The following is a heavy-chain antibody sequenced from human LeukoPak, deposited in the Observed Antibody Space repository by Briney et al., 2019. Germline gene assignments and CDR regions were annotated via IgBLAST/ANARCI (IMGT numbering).Heavy chain of an antibody. V-gene: IGHV1-2*02. CDR1: GYTFTSYG. D-gene: IGHD5-18*01. Sequence: ASVKVSCKASGYTFTSYGISWVRQAPGQGLEWMGWINPNSGGTNYAQKFQGRVTMTRDTSISTAYMELSRLRSDDTAVYYCARDLDSYGYFSGYYWGQGTLVTVSS. CDR3: ARDLDSYGYFSGYY. CDR2: INPNSGGT. J-gene: IGHJ4*02.